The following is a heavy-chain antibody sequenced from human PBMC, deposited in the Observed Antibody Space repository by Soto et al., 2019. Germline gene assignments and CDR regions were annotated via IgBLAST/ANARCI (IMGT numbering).Heavy chain of an antibody. D-gene: IGHD2-2*03. CDR1: GFTFITYA. CDR2: LSYDGSNK. Sequence: GGSLRLSCAASGFTFITYAMHWVRQAPGKGLEWVAVLSYDGSNKYYADSVKGRFTISRDNSKNTVDLQMNSLRAEDTAVYYCARGGYCSSATCYRYGMDVWGQGTTVTVS. CDR3: ARGGYCSSATCYRYGMDV. J-gene: IGHJ6*02. V-gene: IGHV3-30-3*01.